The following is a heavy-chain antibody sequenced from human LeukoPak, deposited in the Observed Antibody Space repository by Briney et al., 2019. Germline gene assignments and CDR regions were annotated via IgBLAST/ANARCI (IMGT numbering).Heavy chain of an antibody. D-gene: IGHD3-10*01. J-gene: IGHJ4*02. V-gene: IGHV3-9*01. CDR2: ISWNSGSI. Sequence: PGRSLRLSCAASGFTFDDYAMHWVRQAPGKGLEWVSGISWNSGSIGYADSVKGRFTISRDNAKNSLYLQMNSLRAEDTALYYCAKDRSGYYGSGSYLAYWGQGTLVTVSS. CDR3: AKDRSGYYGSGSYLAY. CDR1: GFTFDDYA.